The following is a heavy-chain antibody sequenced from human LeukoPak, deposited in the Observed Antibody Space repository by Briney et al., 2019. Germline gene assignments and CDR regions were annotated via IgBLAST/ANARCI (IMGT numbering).Heavy chain of an antibody. V-gene: IGHV4-61*08. CDR2: IYYSGST. J-gene: IGHJ4*02. CDR1: GGSISSGGYY. D-gene: IGHD3-3*01. Sequence: PSQTLSLTCTVSGGSISSGGYYWSWIRQHPGKGLEWIGYIYYSGSTNYNPSLKSRVTISVDTSKNQFSLKLSSVTAADTAVYYCARVDYFSALDYWGQGTLVTVSS. CDR3: ARVDYFSALDY.